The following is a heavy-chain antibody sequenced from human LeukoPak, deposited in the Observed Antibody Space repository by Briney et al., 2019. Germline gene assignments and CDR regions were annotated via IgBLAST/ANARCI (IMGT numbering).Heavy chain of an antibody. CDR3: ARGPGGTEFDY. Sequence: PETPSLTRTVPGGSICSYYSRWIRQPPGKGVEWIGHIYTSGSPNHNPSLKSRVTMSVDTSKNQFSLKLSSVTAADTAVYYCARGPGGTEFDYWGQGTMVTDCS. CDR2: IYTSGSP. D-gene: IGHD1-1*01. V-gene: IGHV4-4*07. J-gene: IGHJ4*02. CDR1: GGSICSYY.